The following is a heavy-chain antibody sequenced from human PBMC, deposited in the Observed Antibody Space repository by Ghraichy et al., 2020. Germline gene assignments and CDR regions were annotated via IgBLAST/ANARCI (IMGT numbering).Heavy chain of an antibody. D-gene: IGHD6-6*01. CDR1: GFTFSDYY. Sequence: GESLNISCAASGFTFSDYYMSWIRQAPGKGLEWVSYISSSGSTIYYADSVKGRFTISRDNAKNSLYLQMNSLRAEDTAVYYCARDSWQLGGLYYYYYMDVWGKGTTVTVSS. CDR3: ARDSWQLGGLYYYYYMDV. V-gene: IGHV3-11*01. CDR2: ISSSGSTI. J-gene: IGHJ6*03.